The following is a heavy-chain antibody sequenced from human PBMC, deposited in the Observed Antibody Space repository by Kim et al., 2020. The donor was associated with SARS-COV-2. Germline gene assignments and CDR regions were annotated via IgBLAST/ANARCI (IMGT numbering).Heavy chain of an antibody. D-gene: IGHD3-10*01. V-gene: IGHV3-13*01. J-gene: IGHJ3*02. Sequence: YPGSVKGRFTISRENAKNSLYLQMNSLRAGDTAVYYCARAPYGFRDAFDIWGQGTMVTVSS. CDR3: ARAPYGFRDAFDI.